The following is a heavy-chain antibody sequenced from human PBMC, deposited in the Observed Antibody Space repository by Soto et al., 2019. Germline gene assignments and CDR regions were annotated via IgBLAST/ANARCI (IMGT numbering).Heavy chain of an antibody. CDR3: ARGEAAGTVYYMDV. CDR1: GFTVSSNY. D-gene: IGHD6-13*01. J-gene: IGHJ6*03. Sequence: GGSLRLSCAASGFTVSSNYMSWVRQAPGKGLEWVSVIYSGGSTYYADSVKGRFTISRDNSKNTLYLQMNSLRAEDTAVYYCARGEAAGTVYYMDVWGKGTTVTVSS. V-gene: IGHV3-53*01. CDR2: IYSGGST.